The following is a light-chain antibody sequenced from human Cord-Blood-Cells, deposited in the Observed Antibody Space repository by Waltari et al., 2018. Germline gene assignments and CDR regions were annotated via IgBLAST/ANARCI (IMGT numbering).Light chain of an antibody. J-gene: IGLJ1*01. CDR3: SSYTSSSTPHYV. V-gene: IGLV2-14*01. CDR2: EVS. CDR1: SSDVGGYNY. Sequence: QSALTQPASVSGSPGQSITISCTGTSSDVGGYNYVSWYQQHPGKAPKLMIYEVSNRPSGVSNRFYGSKSGNTASLTISGLQAEDEADYYCSSYTSSSTPHYVFGTGTKVTVL.